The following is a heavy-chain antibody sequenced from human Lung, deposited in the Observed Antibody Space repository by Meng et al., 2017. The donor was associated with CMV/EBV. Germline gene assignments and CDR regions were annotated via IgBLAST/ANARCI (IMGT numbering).Heavy chain of an antibody. Sequence: SCAASGFTFSSYGMHWVRQAPGKGLEWVAFIRYDGSNKYYADSVKGRFTISRDNSKNTLYLQMNSLRAEDTAVYYCAKNGGSYDFWSGQLRPNYGMDFXGQGXTVTVSS. J-gene: IGHJ6*02. D-gene: IGHD3-3*01. CDR1: GFTFSSYG. CDR2: IRYDGSNK. CDR3: AKNGGSYDFWSGQLRPNYGMDF. V-gene: IGHV3-30*02.